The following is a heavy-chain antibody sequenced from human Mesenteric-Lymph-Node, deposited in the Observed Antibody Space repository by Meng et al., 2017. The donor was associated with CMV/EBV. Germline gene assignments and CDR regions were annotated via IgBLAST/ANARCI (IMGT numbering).Heavy chain of an antibody. CDR3: ARGGGIYGDPRSDFDY. CDR1: GFTFSTYE. CDR2: TSFSGDTV. D-gene: IGHD4-17*01. Sequence: GESLKISCAASGFTFSTYEMNWVRQAPGKGLEWVSYTSFSGDTVYYAESVKGRFTISRDNAKNSVYLQMNSLRAEDTAVYYCARGGGIYGDPRSDFDYWGQGTLVTVSS. V-gene: IGHV3-48*03. J-gene: IGHJ4*02.